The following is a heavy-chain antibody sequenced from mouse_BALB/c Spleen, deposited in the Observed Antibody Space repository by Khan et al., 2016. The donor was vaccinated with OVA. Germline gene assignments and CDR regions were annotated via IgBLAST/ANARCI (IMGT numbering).Heavy chain of an antibody. V-gene: IGHV3-2*02. CDR1: GYSITSGYA. CDR2: ISYSGVT. CDR3: ARGNYDGYYFDY. J-gene: IGHJ2*01. D-gene: IGHD2-4*01. Sequence: EVQLVESGPGLVKPSQSLSLTCTVTGYSITSGYAWNWIRQFPGNKLEWMGYISYSGVTSYTPSLKSRISITRDTSKNQFFLQLNSVTTEDTATDYCARGNYDGYYFDYWGQGTTLTVSS.